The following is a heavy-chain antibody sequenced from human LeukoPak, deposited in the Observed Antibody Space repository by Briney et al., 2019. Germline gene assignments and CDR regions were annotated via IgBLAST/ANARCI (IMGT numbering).Heavy chain of an antibody. D-gene: IGHD1-1*01. CDR3: SRRTTRVYDMDV. Sequence: SETLSLTCAVYGGSFSGYYWSWIRQPPGKGLEWIGEVNPSGSNNYNPALKSRVTISLDTTNNQFSLNLTSETAADTAVYYCSRRTTRVYDMDVWGTGITVTVSS. V-gene: IGHV4-34*01. CDR2: VNPSGSN. J-gene: IGHJ6*03. CDR1: GGSFSGYY.